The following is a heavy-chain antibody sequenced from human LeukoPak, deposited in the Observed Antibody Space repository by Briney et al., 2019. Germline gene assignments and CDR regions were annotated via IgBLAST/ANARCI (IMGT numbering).Heavy chain of an antibody. CDR1: GGSISSSSYY. J-gene: IGHJ5*02. D-gene: IGHD6-6*01. Sequence: PSETLSLTCTVSGGSISSSSYYWGWIRQPPGKGLEWIGSIYYSGSTYYNPSLKSRVTISVDTSKNQFSLKLSSVTAADTAVYYCAREASSSPGNWFDPWGQGTLVTVSS. V-gene: IGHV4-39*07. CDR3: AREASSSPGNWFDP. CDR2: IYYSGST.